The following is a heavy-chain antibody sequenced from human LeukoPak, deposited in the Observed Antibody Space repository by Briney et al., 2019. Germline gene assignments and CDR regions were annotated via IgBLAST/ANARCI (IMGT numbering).Heavy chain of an antibody. CDR2: ISNSGTT. J-gene: IGHJ5*02. D-gene: IGHD4-17*01. V-gene: IGHV4-59*01. Sequence: SQTLSLTCTVSGGSINDYYWTWIRQAPGKGMEWIGYISNSGTTDYNPSLKGRVTMSVDTSKNGFSLNLTSVSAADTAMYYCARVVRGAVTSNWFDPWGQGTLVTVSS. CDR1: GGSINDYY. CDR3: ARVVRGAVTSNWFDP.